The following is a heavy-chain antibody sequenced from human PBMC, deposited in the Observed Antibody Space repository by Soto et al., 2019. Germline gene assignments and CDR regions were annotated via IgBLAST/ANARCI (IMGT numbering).Heavy chain of an antibody. J-gene: IGHJ3*02. D-gene: IGHD3-3*01. CDR2: IRSKAYGGTT. CDR1: GFTFGDYA. CDR3: TRDVTIFGVVTVDAFDI. V-gene: IGHV3-49*03. Sequence: GGSLRLSCTASGFTFGDYAMSWFRQAPGKGLEWVGFIRSKAYGGTTEYAASVKGRFTISRDDSKSIAYLQMNSLKTEDTAVYYCTRDVTIFGVVTVDAFDIWGQGTMVTVSS.